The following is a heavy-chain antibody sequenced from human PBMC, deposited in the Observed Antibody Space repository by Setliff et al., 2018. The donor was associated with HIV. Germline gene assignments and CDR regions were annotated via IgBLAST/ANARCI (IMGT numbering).Heavy chain of an antibody. CDR1: GYTFTDYY. V-gene: IGHV1-2*02. Sequence: ASVKVSCKASGYTFTDYYIHWVRQAPGQGLEWMGWINPNSSDTNYAQKFQGRVTMTRDTSINTAYMDLSRLRSDDTAVYYCARRVPPIPSGDLDYWGQGTLVTVSS. D-gene: IGHD4-17*01. CDR3: ARRVPPIPSGDLDY. CDR2: INPNSSDT. J-gene: IGHJ4*02.